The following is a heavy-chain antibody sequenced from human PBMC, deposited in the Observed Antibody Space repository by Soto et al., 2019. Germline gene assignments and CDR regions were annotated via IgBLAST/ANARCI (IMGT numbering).Heavy chain of an antibody. J-gene: IGHJ4*02. CDR3: ARGDTSMVWDSLQFDY. D-gene: IGHD5-18*01. CDR2: ISGSGSGGST. Sequence: EVQLLESGGGLVQRGGSPRLSCVASGFTFSNYAMNWVRQAPGKGLEWVSSISGSGSGGSTYYADSVKGRFTISRDSSKNTVYLQMSSLRPEDTAVYFCARGDTSMVWDSLQFDYWGQGTLVTVSS. V-gene: IGHV3-23*01. CDR1: GFTFSNYA.